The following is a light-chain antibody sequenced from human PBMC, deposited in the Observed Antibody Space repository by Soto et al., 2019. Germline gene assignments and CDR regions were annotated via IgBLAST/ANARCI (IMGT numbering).Light chain of an antibody. V-gene: IGKV3-15*01. CDR3: QQYNNWPAAWT. J-gene: IGKJ1*01. CDR1: QSIRNN. CDR2: GAS. Sequence: EIVLTQSPATLSVSPGERATLSCRASQSIRNNLIWYQQKSGQAPRLLIYGASTRATGIPARFSGSGSGTEFTLTISSLQSEDFAVYYCQQYNNWPAAWTFGQGTKVDIK.